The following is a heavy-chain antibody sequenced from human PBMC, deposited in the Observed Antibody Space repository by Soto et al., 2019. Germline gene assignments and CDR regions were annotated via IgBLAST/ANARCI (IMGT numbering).Heavy chain of an antibody. J-gene: IGHJ5*02. V-gene: IGHV6-1*01. CDR2: TYYRSKWYN. CDR1: GDSVSSNSAA. D-gene: IGHD1-26*01. CDR3: PRELLSGSYASAGWFDP. Sequence: PSPTLSLTCAISGDSVSSNSAAWNWIRQSPSRGLEWLGRTYYRSKWYNDYAVSVKSRITINPDTSKNQFSLQLNSVTPEDTAVYYCPRELLSGSYASAGWFDPWGQGTLVTVSS.